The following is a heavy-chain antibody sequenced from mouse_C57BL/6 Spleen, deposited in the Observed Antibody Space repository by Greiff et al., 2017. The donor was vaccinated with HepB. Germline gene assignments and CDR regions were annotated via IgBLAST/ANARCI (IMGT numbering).Heavy chain of an antibody. CDR1: GFTFSSYA. Sequence: EVQRVESGGGLVKPGGSLKLSCAASGFTFSSYAMSWVRQTPEKRLEWVATISDGGSYTYYPDNVKGRVTISRDNAKNNLYLQMSHLKSEDTAMYYCAREQGTTAHAMDYWGQGTSVTVSS. CDR2: ISDGGSYT. V-gene: IGHV5-4*01. CDR3: AREQGTTAHAMDY. D-gene: IGHD1-2*01. J-gene: IGHJ4*01.